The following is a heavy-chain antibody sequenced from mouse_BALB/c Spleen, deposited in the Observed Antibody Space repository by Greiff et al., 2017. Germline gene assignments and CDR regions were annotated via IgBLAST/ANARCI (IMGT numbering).Heavy chain of an antibody. CDR3: ARDNYAAMDY. D-gene: IGHD1-3*01. J-gene: IGHJ4*01. Sequence: QVQLQQSGPELVKPGASVKISCKASGYAFSSSWMNWVKQRPGQGLEWIGRIYPGDGDTNYNGKFKGKATLTADKSSSTAYMQLSSLTSVDSAVYFCARDNYAAMDYWGQGTSVTVSS. CDR2: IYPGDGDT. CDR1: GYAFSSSW. V-gene: IGHV1-82*01.